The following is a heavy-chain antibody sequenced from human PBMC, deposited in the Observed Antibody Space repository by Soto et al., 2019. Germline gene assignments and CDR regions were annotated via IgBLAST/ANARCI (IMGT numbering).Heavy chain of an antibody. Sequence: ASVKVSCKASGYTFTGYYMHWVRQAPGQGLEWMGWINPNSGGTNYAQKFQGRVTMTRDTSISTAYMALSRLRSDDTAVYYCARDGVLLWFGESHDAFDIGGQGTMVTVSS. CDR1: GYTFTGYY. CDR2: INPNSGGT. D-gene: IGHD3-10*01. V-gene: IGHV1-2*02. CDR3: ARDGVLLWFGESHDAFDI. J-gene: IGHJ3*02.